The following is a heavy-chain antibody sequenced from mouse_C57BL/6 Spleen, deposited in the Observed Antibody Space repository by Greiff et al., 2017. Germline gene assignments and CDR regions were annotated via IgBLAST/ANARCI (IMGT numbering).Heavy chain of an antibody. J-gene: IGHJ4*01. Sequence: VHVQQSGAELVRPGASVKLSCTASGFNIKDDYMHWVKQRPEQGLEWIGWIDPENGYTEYASKFQGKATITADTSSNTAYLQLSSLTSEDTAVYYCTTGPFITEAMDYWGQGTSVTGSS. CDR3: TTGPFITEAMDY. CDR1: GFNIKDDY. CDR2: IDPENGYT. D-gene: IGHD1-1*01. V-gene: IGHV14-4*01.